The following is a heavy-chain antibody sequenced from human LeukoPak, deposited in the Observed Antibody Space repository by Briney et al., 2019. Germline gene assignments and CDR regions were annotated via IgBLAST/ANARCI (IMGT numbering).Heavy chain of an antibody. CDR1: GFSLSTSGVG. V-gene: IGHV2-5*02. D-gene: IGHD3-9*01. J-gene: IGHJ5*02. CDR2: LYWDDDT. CDR3: AHLRYTDGKNWFDP. Sequence: ESGPTLAKLTQTLTLTCSFSGFSLSTSGVGVGWIRQPPGKALERLALLYWDDDTRHSPSLQSRLTIPKDTSKNQVVLIMTNMDSVDTATYYCAHLRYTDGKNWFDPWGQGTLVTVSS.